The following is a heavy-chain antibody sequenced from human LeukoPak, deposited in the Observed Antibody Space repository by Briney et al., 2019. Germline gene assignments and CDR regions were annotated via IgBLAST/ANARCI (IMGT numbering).Heavy chain of an antibody. V-gene: IGHV5-51*01. CDR2: IYPGDSDT. D-gene: IGHD4-11*01. J-gene: IGHJ4*02. CDR1: GYSFTSYW. CDR3: ARLPHSNYVDS. Sequence: GESLKISCKGSGYSFTSYWIGWVRQMPGKGLEWMGIIYPGDSDTRYSASVQGQVTISPDNSISTAYLQWSSLKASDTAMYYCARLPHSNYVDSWGQGTLVTVSS.